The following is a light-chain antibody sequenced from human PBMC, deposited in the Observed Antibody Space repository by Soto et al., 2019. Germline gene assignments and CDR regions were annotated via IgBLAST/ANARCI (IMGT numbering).Light chain of an antibody. CDR3: QTYDSSLSGSDVV. CDR2: GNS. J-gene: IGLJ2*01. V-gene: IGLV1-40*01. Sequence: QLVLTQPPSVSGAPGQRVTISCTGSSSNIGAGYDVHWYQQLPGTAPKLLIYGNSNRPSGVPTRFSGSKSGTSASLAITGLQAEDEDDYCCQTYDSSLSGSDVVFGGGTKLTVL. CDR1: SSNIGAGYD.